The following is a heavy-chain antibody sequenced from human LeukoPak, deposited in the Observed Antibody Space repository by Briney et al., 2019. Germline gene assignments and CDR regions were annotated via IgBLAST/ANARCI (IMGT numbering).Heavy chain of an antibody. V-gene: IGHV3-74*01. CDR3: TRDPDLSGYSFFEY. CDR1: AFTLSSYW. J-gene: IGHJ4*02. D-gene: IGHD3-22*01. CDR2: INTVGSSI. Sequence: PGGSLRLSCAVSAFTLSSYWMHWVRQAPGKGLVWVARINTVGSSITYADSVKGRFTISRDNAKNTLYLQMNSLRAEDTAIYYCTRDPDLSGYSFFEYWGQGTLVTVSS.